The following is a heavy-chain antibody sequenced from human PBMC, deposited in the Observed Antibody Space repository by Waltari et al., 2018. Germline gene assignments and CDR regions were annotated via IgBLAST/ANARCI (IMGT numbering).Heavy chain of an antibody. V-gene: IGHV3-74*01. CDR2: INNEGTYT. J-gene: IGHJ4*02. CDR1: GLPFYTFW. CDR3: GGGGLDGAAY. Sequence: EVQLMESGGVLVQPGGSLRLSCVVSGLPFYTFWMNWVRQAPGKGMVWVSRINNEGTYTTYADSVKGRFTISRDNAKNTLYLQMNSLRVEDTAVYYCGGGGLDGAAYWGQGTLVNVSS. D-gene: IGHD3-16*01.